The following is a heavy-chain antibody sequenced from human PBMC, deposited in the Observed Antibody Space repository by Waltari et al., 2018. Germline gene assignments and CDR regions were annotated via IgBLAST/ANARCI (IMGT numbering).Heavy chain of an antibody. D-gene: IGHD6-13*01. CDR1: GGSISSHY. Sequence: QVQLQESGPGLVKPSETLSLTCTVSGGSISSHYWSWIRHPPGKGLEWIGYIYYSGSTNYNPSLKSRVTISVDTSKNQFSLKLSSVTAADTAVYYCARDPGPLYSSSLANYYFDYWGQGTLVTVSS. V-gene: IGHV4-59*11. CDR3: ARDPGPLYSSSLANYYFDY. J-gene: IGHJ4*02. CDR2: IYYSGST.